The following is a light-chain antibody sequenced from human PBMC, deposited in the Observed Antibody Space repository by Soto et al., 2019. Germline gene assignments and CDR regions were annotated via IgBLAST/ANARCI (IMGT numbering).Light chain of an antibody. CDR2: DAS. CDR3: QQRSNWQLT. CDR1: QSVSSY. Sequence: EIVLTQSPATLSLSPGERATLSCRASQSVSSYLAWYQQKPGQAPRLLIYDASNRATGIPARFSGSGSGTDFTLTISSLEHEDFEVYYCQQRSNWQLTLGGGTKV. J-gene: IGKJ4*01. V-gene: IGKV3-11*01.